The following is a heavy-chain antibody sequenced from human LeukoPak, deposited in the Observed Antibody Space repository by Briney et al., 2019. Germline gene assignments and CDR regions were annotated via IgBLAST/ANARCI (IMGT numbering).Heavy chain of an antibody. CDR3: ARRSPSSWSLNWFDP. Sequence: SETLSLTCTVSGGSISSYYWSWVRQPAGKGLEWIGSIYYSGSTYYNPSLKSRVTISVDTSKNQFSLKLSSVTAADTAVYYCARRSPSSWSLNWFDPWGQGTLVTVSS. D-gene: IGHD6-13*01. CDR1: GGSISSYY. V-gene: IGHV4-59*05. J-gene: IGHJ5*02. CDR2: IYYSGST.